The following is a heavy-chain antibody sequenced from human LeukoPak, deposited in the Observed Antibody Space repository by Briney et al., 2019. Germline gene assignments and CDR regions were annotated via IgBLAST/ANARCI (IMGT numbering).Heavy chain of an antibody. CDR2: IYYSGST. CDR1: GGSISSYY. Sequence: SETLSLTCTVSGGSISSYYWSWIRQPPGKGLEWMGYIYYSGSTNYNPSLKSRVTISVDTSKNQISLKLSSVTAADTAVYYCARGGKKFCGGDCYFFDYWGQGTLVTVSS. D-gene: IGHD2-21*02. V-gene: IGHV4-59*01. J-gene: IGHJ4*02. CDR3: ARGGKKFCGGDCYFFDY.